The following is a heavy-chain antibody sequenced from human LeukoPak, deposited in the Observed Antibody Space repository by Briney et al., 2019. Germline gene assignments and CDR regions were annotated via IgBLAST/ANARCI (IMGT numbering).Heavy chain of an antibody. CDR1: GYTFTGYY. Sequence: GASVKVSCKASGYTFTGYYMRWVRQAPGQGLEWMGWINPNSGGTNYAQKFQGRVTMTRDTSISTAYMELSRLRSDDTAVYYCARGDFLGDIVVVPAALDYWGQGTLVTVSS. CDR3: ARGDFLGDIVVVPAALDY. V-gene: IGHV1-2*02. CDR2: INPNSGGT. D-gene: IGHD2-2*01. J-gene: IGHJ4*02.